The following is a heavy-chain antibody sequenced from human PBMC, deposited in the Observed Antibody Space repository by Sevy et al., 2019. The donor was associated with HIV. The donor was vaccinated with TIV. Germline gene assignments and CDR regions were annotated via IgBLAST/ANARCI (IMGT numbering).Heavy chain of an antibody. V-gene: IGHV3-7*01. CDR3: ARWRGAQSEFDY. CDR1: GFTFSSYW. D-gene: IGHD3-3*01. CDR2: IKKDGSVK. J-gene: IGHJ4*02. Sequence: GGSLRLSCAASGFTFSSYWMSWVRQAPGKGLGWVADIKKDGSVKLYADAVKGRFTISRDNAENSVDLQMKSLRAEDTAVYCCARWRGAQSEFDYWGQGTRVTVS.